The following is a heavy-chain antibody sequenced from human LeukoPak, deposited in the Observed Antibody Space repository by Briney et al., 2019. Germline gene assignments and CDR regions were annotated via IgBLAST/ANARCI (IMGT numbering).Heavy chain of an antibody. CDR3: ARIPDVSGWPFDY. D-gene: IGHD6-19*01. CDR2: IRYSGRT. J-gene: IGHJ4*02. V-gene: IGHV4-59*01. Sequence: SETLSLTCTASDGSINSDFWTWIRQPPGKRLEWIGYIRYSGRTSYNPSLKSRVTISIDTSKNLFSLKLRSVTTADTATYYCARIPDVSGWPFDYWGQGTLVTVSS. CDR1: DGSINSDF.